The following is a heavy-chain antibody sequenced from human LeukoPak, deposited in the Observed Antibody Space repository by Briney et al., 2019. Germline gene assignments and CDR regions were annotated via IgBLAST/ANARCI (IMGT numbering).Heavy chain of an antibody. J-gene: IGHJ4*02. V-gene: IGHV6-1*01. Sequence: SQTLSLTCAISGDSVSRNSVAWNWIKQSPSRGLEWLGRTYYRSKWYNDYAVSVKSRITINPDTSKNQFSLKLSSVTAADTAVYFCARGRIVGASPYGYWGQGTLVTVSS. D-gene: IGHD1-26*01. CDR1: GDSVSRNSVA. CDR3: ARGRIVGASPYGY. CDR2: TYYRSKWYN.